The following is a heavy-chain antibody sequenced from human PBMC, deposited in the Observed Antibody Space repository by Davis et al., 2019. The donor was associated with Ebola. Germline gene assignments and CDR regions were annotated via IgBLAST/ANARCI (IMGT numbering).Heavy chain of an antibody. D-gene: IGHD6-13*01. CDR2: INHSGST. J-gene: IGHJ4*02. CDR1: GGSFSGYY. V-gene: IGHV4-34*01. CDR3: ARHWATAAAWRVIDY. Sequence: SETLSLTCAVYGGSFSGYYWSWIRQPPGKGLEWIGEINHSGSTNYNPSLKSRVTISVDTSKNQFSLKLSSVTAADTAVYYCARHWATAAAWRVIDYWGQGTLVTVSS.